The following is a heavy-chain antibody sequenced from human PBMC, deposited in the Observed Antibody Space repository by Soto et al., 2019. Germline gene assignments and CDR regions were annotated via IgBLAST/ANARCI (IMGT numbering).Heavy chain of an antibody. Sequence: EVQLTQSGGGLVQPGGSMRLSCAASGFSVGYYSMTWVRQVPGKGLEWVSGISNDGIHTWYADSVKGRFTVSRDSYKNTLLPPNKHPRGEDTAVYFCSKWSGFGDAWGQGTLLTVSS. D-gene: IGHD3-10*01. CDR3: SKWSGFGDA. CDR2: ISNDGIHT. CDR1: GFSVGYYS. J-gene: IGHJ5*02. V-gene: IGHV3-23*01.